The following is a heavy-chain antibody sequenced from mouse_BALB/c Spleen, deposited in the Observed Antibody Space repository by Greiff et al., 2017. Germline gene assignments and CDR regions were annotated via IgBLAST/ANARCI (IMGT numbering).Heavy chain of an antibody. Sequence: VQLQQPGAELVKPGASVKLSCKASGYTFTSYWMHWVKQRPGQGLEWIGEINPSNGRTNYNEKFKSKATLTVDKSSSTAYMQLSSLTSEDSAVYYCARTGITTRNYYAMDYWGQGTSVTVSS. J-gene: IGHJ4*01. V-gene: IGHV1S81*02. CDR3: ARTGITTRNYYAMDY. D-gene: IGHD2-4*01. CDR2: INPSNGRT. CDR1: GYTFTSYW.